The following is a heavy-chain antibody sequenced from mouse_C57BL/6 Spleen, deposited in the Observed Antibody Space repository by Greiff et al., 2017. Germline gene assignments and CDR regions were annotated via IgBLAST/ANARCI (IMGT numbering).Heavy chain of an antibody. V-gene: IGHV1-39*01. CDR3: ARSYYYGSSYYWYFDV. CDR2: LNPNYGTT. J-gene: IGHJ1*03. Sequence: VQLQQSGPELVKPGASVKISCKASGYSFTDYNMNWVKQSNGKSLEWIGVLNPNYGTTSYNQKFKGKATLTVDQSSSTAYMQLNSLTSEDSAVYYCARSYYYGSSYYWYFDVWGTGTTVTVSS. CDR1: GYSFTDYN. D-gene: IGHD1-1*01.